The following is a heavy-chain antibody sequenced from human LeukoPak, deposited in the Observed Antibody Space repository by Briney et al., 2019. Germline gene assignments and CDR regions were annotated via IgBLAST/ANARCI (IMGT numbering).Heavy chain of an antibody. J-gene: IGHJ4*02. CDR3: AFGQQQLEGSIDY. V-gene: IGHV1-2*02. CDR1: GYTFTGYY. Sequence: ASVKVSCTASGYTFTGYYMHWVRQAPGQGLEWMGWINPNSGGTNYAQKFQGRVTMTRDTSISTAYMELSRLRSDDTAVYYCAFGQQQLEGSIDYWGQGTLVTVSS. CDR2: INPNSGGT. D-gene: IGHD6-13*01.